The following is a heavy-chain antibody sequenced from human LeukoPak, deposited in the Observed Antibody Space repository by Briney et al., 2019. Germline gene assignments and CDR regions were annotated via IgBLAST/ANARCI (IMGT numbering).Heavy chain of an antibody. J-gene: IGHJ4*02. CDR3: ARDQAQYYYDSSGFFDY. V-gene: IGHV3-48*01. CDR1: GFTFSSFS. D-gene: IGHD3-22*01. CDR2: ISSSSSTI. Sequence: PGGSLRLSCAASGFTFSSFSMNWVRQAPGKGLEWVSYISSSSSTIYYADSVKGRFTISRDNAKNSLYLQMNSLRAEDTAVYYCARDQAQYYYDSSGFFDYWGQGTLVTVSS.